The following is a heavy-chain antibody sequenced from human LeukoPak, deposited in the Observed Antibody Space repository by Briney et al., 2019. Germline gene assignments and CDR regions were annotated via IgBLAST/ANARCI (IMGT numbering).Heavy chain of an antibody. V-gene: IGHV3-21*01. J-gene: IGHJ3*02. Sequence: PGGSLRLSCAASGFTFSSYSMNWVRQAPGKGLEWVSSISSSSSYIYYADSVKGRFTISRDNAKNSLYLQMNSLRAEDTAVYYCARFDDYVWGSYRHDAFDIWGQGTMVTVSS. D-gene: IGHD3-16*02. CDR2: ISSSSSYI. CDR3: ARFDDYVWGSYRHDAFDI. CDR1: GFTFSSYS.